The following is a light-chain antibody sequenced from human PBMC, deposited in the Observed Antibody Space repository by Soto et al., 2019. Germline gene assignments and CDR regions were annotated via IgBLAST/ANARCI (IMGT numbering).Light chain of an antibody. CDR1: QSISSW. J-gene: IGKJ1*01. CDR3: QQYNSYPWT. CDR2: KPS. Sequence: DIQMTQSPSTLSASVGDRVTITCRASQSISSWLAWYQQKPGKAPKPLIYKPSRLASGVPSRFSCSGSGTECTLTISSLQPDDFATYYCQQYNSYPWTFGQGTKVEIK. V-gene: IGKV1-5*03.